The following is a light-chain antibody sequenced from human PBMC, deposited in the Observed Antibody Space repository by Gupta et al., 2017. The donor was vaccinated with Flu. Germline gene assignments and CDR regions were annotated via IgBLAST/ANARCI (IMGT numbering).Light chain of an antibody. CDR3: ALYMGSGISV. V-gene: IGLV8-61*01. Sequence: QTVVTQEPSFSVSPGGTVTLTCGLTSGSVSISSHPSWFQHTPGQPPRTLIYNTNTRSSGVPDRFSGSILGSKAALTITGAQADDESDYYCALYMGSGISVFGGGTKLTVL. J-gene: IGLJ3*02. CDR2: NTN. CDR1: SGSVSISSH.